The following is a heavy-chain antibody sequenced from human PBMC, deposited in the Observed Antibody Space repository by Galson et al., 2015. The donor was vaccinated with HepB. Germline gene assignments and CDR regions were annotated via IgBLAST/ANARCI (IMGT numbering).Heavy chain of an antibody. Sequence: SLRLSCAASGFTFSSYAMSWVRQAPGKGLEWVSGISESGDITYYADAVKGRFTISRDNSRNMVYLQMNSLRAEDTAVYYCAKDRVVRGVMGAFDIWGQGTMVTVSS. CDR2: ISESGDIT. J-gene: IGHJ3*02. D-gene: IGHD3-10*01. V-gene: IGHV3-23*01. CDR3: AKDRVVRGVMGAFDI. CDR1: GFTFSSYA.